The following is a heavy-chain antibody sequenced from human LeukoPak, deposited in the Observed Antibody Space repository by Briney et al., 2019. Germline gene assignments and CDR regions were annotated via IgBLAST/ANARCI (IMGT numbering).Heavy chain of an antibody. Sequence: SETLSLTCAVYGGSFSDYYWSWIRQPPGKGLEWIGEINHSGSTNYNPSLKSRVTISVDTSKNQFSLKLSSVTAADTAVYYCASLAMVRGVKFDYWGQGTLVTVSS. D-gene: IGHD3-10*01. CDR2: INHSGST. J-gene: IGHJ4*02. CDR1: GGSFSDYY. V-gene: IGHV4-34*01. CDR3: ASLAMVRGVKFDY.